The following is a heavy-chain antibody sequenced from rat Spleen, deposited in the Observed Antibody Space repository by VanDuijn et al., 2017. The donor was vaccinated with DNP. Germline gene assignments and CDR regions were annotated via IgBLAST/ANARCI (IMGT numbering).Heavy chain of an antibody. CDR2: ISYDGGST. J-gene: IGHJ3*01. CDR3: AKPASYGGYWFAY. V-gene: IGHV5-20*01. Sequence: EVQLVESGGGLVQPGRSLKLSCAASGFTFSDYYMAWVRQAPTKGLEWVGYISYDGGSTFYGDAVKGRFTISRDNAKSTLYMQIDSLRSEDTATYYCAKPASYGGYWFAYWGQGTLVSVSS. CDR1: GFTFSDYY. D-gene: IGHD1-11*01.